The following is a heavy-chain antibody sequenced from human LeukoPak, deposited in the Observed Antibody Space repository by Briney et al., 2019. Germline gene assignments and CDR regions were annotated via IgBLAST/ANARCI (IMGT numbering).Heavy chain of an antibody. D-gene: IGHD3-3*01. J-gene: IGHJ4*02. CDR2: IRYDGSNR. V-gene: IGHV3-30*02. CDR3: AKESKPFTIFGVDPGDY. CDR1: GFTFSSYG. Sequence: GGSLRLSCAASGFTFSSYGMHWVRQAPGKGLEWVAFIRYDGSNRYYADSVKGRFTISRDNSKNTLYLQMNSLRAEDTAVYYCAKESKPFTIFGVDPGDYWGQGTLVTVSS.